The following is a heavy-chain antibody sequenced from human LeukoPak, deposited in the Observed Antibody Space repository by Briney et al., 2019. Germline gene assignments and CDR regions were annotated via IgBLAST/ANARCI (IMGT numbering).Heavy chain of an antibody. D-gene: IGHD3-22*01. Sequence: PSETLSLTCAVYGGSFSGYYWSWIRQPPGKGLEWIGEINHSGSTNCNPSLKSRVTISVDTSKNQFSLKLSSVTAAGTAVYYCARGADSSGYYSIFYFDYWGQGTLVTVSS. CDR2: INHSGST. J-gene: IGHJ4*02. CDR3: ARGADSSGYYSIFYFDY. V-gene: IGHV4-34*01. CDR1: GGSFSGYY.